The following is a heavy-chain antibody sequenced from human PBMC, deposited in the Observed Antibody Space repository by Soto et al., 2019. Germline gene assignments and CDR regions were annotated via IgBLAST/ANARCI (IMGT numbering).Heavy chain of an antibody. CDR1: GGSFSGYY. D-gene: IGHD3-3*01. V-gene: IGHV4-34*01. Sequence: LSLTCAVYGGSFSGYYWSWIRQPPGKGLEWIGEINHSGSTNYNPSLKSRVTISVDTSKNQFSLKLSSVTAADTAVYYCARDDGVGGMDVWGQGTTVTVSS. CDR3: ARDDGVGGMDV. J-gene: IGHJ6*02. CDR2: INHSGST.